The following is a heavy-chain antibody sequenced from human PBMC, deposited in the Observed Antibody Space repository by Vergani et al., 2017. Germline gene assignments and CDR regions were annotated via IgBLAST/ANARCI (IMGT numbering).Heavy chain of an antibody. J-gene: IGHJ4*02. V-gene: IGHV4-4*07. CDR3: ARDVGAYSSSPSGGGVFDY. Sequence: QVQLQESGPGLVKPSQTLSLTCTVSGGSISSYYWSWIRQPAGKGLEWIGRIYTSGSTNYNPSLKSRVTMSVDTSKNQFSLKLSSVTAADTAMYYCARDVGAYSSSPSGGGVFDYWGQGTLVTVSS. CDR2: IYTSGST. CDR1: GGSISSYY. D-gene: IGHD6-6*01.